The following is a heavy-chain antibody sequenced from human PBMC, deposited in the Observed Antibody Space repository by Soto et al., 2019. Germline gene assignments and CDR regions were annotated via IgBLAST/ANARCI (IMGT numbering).Heavy chain of an antibody. CDR3: IKGTTPGGLDY. CDR2: IYSDDHRT. Sequence: DVHLVESGGGLTQPGGSLRLSCVASGIALEDYAMHWVRQVPGQGLEWVSGIYSDDHRTAYADSVKGRFTISRDDAKNSLYLQMNSLRPEDTAFYYCIKGTTPGGLDYWGRPILVTVSS. D-gene: IGHD3-16*01. V-gene: IGHV3-9*01. CDR1: GIALEDYA. J-gene: IGHJ4*02.